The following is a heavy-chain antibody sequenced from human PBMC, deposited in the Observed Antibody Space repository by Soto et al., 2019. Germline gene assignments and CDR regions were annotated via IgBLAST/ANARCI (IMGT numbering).Heavy chain of an antibody. J-gene: IGHJ4*02. V-gene: IGHV1-2*02. Sequence: GASVKVSCKASQYPFRDYYIHWVRQAPGQRLEWLGWINPNTGGTNYAQRFQGRVTMTRETSTSTTYLDLSGLTFDDTAVYYCAGYWSGTPFDYWGQGTLVTASS. CDR2: INPNTGGT. CDR3: AGYWSGTPFDY. CDR1: QYPFRDYY. D-gene: IGHD3-3*01.